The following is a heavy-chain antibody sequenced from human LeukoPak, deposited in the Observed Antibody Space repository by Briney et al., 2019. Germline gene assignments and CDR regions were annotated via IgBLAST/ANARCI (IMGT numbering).Heavy chain of an antibody. CDR3: ARDVLDSSSWYVGYYYYYMDV. J-gene: IGHJ6*03. Sequence: GGSLRLSCAASGFTFSSYWMSWVRQAPGKGLEWVANIKQDGSEKYYVDSVKGRFTISRDNAKNSLYLQMNSLRAEDTAVYYCARDVLDSSSWYVGYYYYYMDVWGKGTTVTVSS. V-gene: IGHV3-7*01. CDR2: IKQDGSEK. D-gene: IGHD6-13*01. CDR1: GFTFSSYW.